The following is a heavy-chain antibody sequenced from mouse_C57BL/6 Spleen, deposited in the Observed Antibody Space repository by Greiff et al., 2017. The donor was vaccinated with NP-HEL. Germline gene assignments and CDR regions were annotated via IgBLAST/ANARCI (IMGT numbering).Heavy chain of an antibody. J-gene: IGHJ4*01. CDR3: ARHYYGSSYGAMDY. Sequence: EVMLVESGGGLVQPGGSLKLSCAASGFTFGDYGMAWVRQAPRKGPEWVAFISNLAYSIYYADTVTGRFTISRENAKNTLYLEMSSLRSEDTAMYYCARHYYGSSYGAMDYWGQGTSVTVSS. CDR2: ISNLAYSI. CDR1: GFTFGDYG. V-gene: IGHV5-15*01. D-gene: IGHD1-1*01.